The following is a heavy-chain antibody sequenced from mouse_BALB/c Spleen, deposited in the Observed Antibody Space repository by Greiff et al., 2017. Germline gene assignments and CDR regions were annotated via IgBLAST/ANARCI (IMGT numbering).Heavy chain of an antibody. CDR2: ISSGGSYT. V-gene: IGHV5-6-4*01. J-gene: IGHJ3*01. CDR1: GFTFSSYT. CDR3: TREDYDYLFAY. Sequence: EVMLVESGGGLVKPGGSLKLSCAASGFTFSSYTMSWVRQTPEKRLEWVATISSGGSYTYYPDSVKGRFTISRDNAKNTLYLQMSSLKSEDTAMYYCTREDYDYLFAYWGQGTLVTVSA. D-gene: IGHD2-4*01.